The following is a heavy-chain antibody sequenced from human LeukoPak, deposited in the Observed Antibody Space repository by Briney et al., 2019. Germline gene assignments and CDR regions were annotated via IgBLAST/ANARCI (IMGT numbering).Heavy chain of an antibody. CDR2: ISSNGGST. Sequence: GGSLRLSCAASGFTFSSYAMHWVRQAPGKGLEYVSAISSNGGSTYYADSVKGRFTISRDNSKNTLYLRMGSLRAEDMAVYYCARVQGSGWYDYWGQGTLVTVSS. J-gene: IGHJ4*02. V-gene: IGHV3-64*02. CDR1: GFTFSSYA. D-gene: IGHD6-19*01. CDR3: ARVQGSGWYDY.